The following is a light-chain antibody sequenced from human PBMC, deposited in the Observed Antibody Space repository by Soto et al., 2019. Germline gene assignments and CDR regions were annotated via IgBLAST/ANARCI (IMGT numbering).Light chain of an antibody. J-gene: IGKJ1*01. Sequence: DVVMTQSPLSLPVTLGQPASISCRSSQSLVYSDGNTYLNWFQQRPGQSPRRLIYKVSNRDSGVPDRFSGSGSGTDFILTIRRVEAEDVGDYYCMQGTHWPWTFGQGTKVEIK. CDR3: MQGTHWPWT. CDR1: QSLVYSDGNTY. CDR2: KVS. V-gene: IGKV2-30*01.